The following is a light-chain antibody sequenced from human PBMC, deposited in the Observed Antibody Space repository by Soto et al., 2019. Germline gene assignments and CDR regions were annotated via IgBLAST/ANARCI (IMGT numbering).Light chain of an antibody. V-gene: IGLV2-11*01. J-gene: IGLJ1*01. CDR1: SSDVGCYNY. Sequence: QSALTQPRSVSGSPGQSVTISCTGTSSDVGCYNYVSWYQQHPGKAPKVMIYDVSERPSGVPDRFSGSKSGNTASLTISGLLAEDEADYYCCSYAGSPRNVFGAGTKLTVL. CDR2: DVS. CDR3: CSYAGSPRNV.